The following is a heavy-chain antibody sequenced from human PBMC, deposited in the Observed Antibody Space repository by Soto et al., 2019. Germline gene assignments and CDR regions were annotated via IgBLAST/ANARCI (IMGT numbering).Heavy chain of an antibody. CDR1: GGSISSSSYY. D-gene: IGHD6-6*01. CDR2: IYYSGST. V-gene: IGHV4-39*01. CDR3: ARRDSSSSGLHDAFDI. J-gene: IGHJ3*02. Sequence: QLQLQESGPGLVKPSETLSLTCTVSGGSISSSSYYWGWIRQPPGKGLEWIGSIYYSGSTYYNPSLKSRVTISVDTSKNQFSLKLSSVTAADTAVYYCARRDSSSSGLHDAFDIWGQGTMVTVSS.